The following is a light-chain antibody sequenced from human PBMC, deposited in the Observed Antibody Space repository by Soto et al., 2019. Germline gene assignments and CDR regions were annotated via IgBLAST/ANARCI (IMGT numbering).Light chain of an antibody. J-gene: IGLJ1*01. CDR2: EVS. CDR3: SSYTRSTSYV. CDR1: SSDVGGHNH. Sequence: QSVLTQPASVSGSPGQSITISCTGTSSDVGGHNHVSWYQQHPGKAPKLMIYEVSNRPSGVSNRFSGSKSGNTASLTISGLQAEDGADYYCSSYTRSTSYVFVTGTKLTVL. V-gene: IGLV2-14*01.